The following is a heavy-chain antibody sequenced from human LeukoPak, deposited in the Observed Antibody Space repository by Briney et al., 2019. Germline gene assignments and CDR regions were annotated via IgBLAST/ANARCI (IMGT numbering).Heavy chain of an antibody. CDR3: ARRYDAFDI. Sequence: SETLSLTCTVSGGSISSSSYYWGWIRQPPGKGLEWIGSIYYSGSTYYNPSLKSRVTISVDTSENQFSLKLSSVTAADTAVYYCARRYDAFDIWGQGTMVTVSS. V-gene: IGHV4-39*01. J-gene: IGHJ3*02. CDR2: IYYSGST. CDR1: GGSISSSSYY.